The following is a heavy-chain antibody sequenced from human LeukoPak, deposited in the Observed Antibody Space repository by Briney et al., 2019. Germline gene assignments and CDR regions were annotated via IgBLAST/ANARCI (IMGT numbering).Heavy chain of an antibody. CDR3: ASDGKLLRAQNWFDP. D-gene: IGHD1-26*01. V-gene: IGHV4-38-2*02. Sequence: PSETLSLTCTVSGYSISSGYYWGWIRQPPGKGLEWIGSIYHSGSTYYKPSLKSGVTISVDTSKNQFSLKLSSVTAADTAVYYCASDGKLLRAQNWFDPWGQGTLVTVSS. J-gene: IGHJ5*02. CDR1: GYSISSGYY. CDR2: IYHSGST.